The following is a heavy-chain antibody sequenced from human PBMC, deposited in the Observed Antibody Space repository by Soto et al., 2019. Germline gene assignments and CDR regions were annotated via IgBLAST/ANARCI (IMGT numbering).Heavy chain of an antibody. J-gene: IGHJ4*02. CDR2: ISYDGSNK. CDR1: GFTFSSYG. Sequence: QVQLVESGGGVVQPGRSLRLSCAASGFTFSSYGMHWVRQAQGKGLEWVAVISYDGSNKYYADSVKGRFTISRDNSKNTLYLQMNSLRAEDTAVYYCAKDRAPYYDSSGYLDYWGQGTLVTVSS. CDR3: AKDRAPYYDSSGYLDY. V-gene: IGHV3-30*18. D-gene: IGHD3-22*01.